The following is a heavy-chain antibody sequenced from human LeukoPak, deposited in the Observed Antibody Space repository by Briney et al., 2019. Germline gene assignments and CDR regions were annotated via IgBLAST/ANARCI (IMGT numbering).Heavy chain of an antibody. CDR2: IIPIFGTA. CDR1: GGTFSSYA. J-gene: IGHJ4*02. D-gene: IGHD5-24*01. V-gene: IGHV1-69*01. Sequence: GASVKVSCKASGGTFSSYAISWVRQAPGQGLEWMGGIIPIFGTANYAKKFQGRVTITADESTSTAYMELSSLRSEDTAVYYCAMTSLGLITLDYWGQGTLVTVSS. CDR3: AMTSLGLITLDY.